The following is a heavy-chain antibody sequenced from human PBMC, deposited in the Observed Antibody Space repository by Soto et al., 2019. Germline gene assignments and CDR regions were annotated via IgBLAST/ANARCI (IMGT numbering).Heavy chain of an antibody. CDR1: GFTFSNAW. J-gene: IGHJ3*02. D-gene: IGHD3-10*01. CDR3: TTGGYYYWEWEHDAFDI. Sequence: EVQLVESGGGLVKPGGSLRLSCAASGFTFSNAWMSWVRQAPGKGLEWVGRIKSKTDGGTTDYAAPVKGRFTISRDDSKNTLYLQMNSLKTEDTDVYYCTTGGYYYWEWEHDAFDIWGQGTMVTVSS. V-gene: IGHV3-15*01. CDR2: IKSKTDGGTT.